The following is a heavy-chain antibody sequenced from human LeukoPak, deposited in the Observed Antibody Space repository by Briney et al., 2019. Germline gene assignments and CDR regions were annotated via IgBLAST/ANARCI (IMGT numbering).Heavy chain of an antibody. V-gene: IGHV1-8*01. CDR1: GYTFTSYD. CDR3: AKDCDSSGYYYCYFDY. J-gene: IGHJ4*02. Sequence: ASVKVSCKASGYTFTSYDINWVRQATGQGLEWMGWMNPNSGNTGYAQKFQGRVTMTRNTSISTAYMELSSLRSEDTAVYYCAKDCDSSGYYYCYFDYWGQGTLVTVSS. D-gene: IGHD3-22*01. CDR2: MNPNSGNT.